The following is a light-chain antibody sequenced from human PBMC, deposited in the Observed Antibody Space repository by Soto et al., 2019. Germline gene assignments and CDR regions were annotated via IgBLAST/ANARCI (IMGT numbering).Light chain of an antibody. CDR3: SSYTGGNPSYV. CDR1: SSDVGGYNS. J-gene: IGLJ1*01. CDR2: EVS. V-gene: IGLV2-14*01. Sequence: QSALTQPASVSGSPGQSITISCTGTSSDVGGYNSVSWYQQHPGKAPKLMIYEVSNRPSGVSNRFSGSKSGNTASLTISGLQAEDEADYYCSSYTGGNPSYVFGTGTQLTVL.